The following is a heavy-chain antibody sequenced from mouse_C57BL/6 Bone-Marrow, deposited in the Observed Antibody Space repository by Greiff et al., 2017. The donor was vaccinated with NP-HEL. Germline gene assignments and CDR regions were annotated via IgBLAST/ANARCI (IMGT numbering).Heavy chain of an antibody. J-gene: IGHJ1*03. CDR1: GYTFTDYY. Sequence: QVQLKQSGAELVRPGASVKLSCKASGYTFTDYYINWVKQRPGQGLEWIARIYPGSGNTYYNEKFKGKATLTAEKSSSTAYMQLSSLTSEDSAVYFCATGFYYGSSYWYFDVWGTGTTVTVSS. CDR2: IYPGSGNT. V-gene: IGHV1-76*01. CDR3: ATGFYYGSSYWYFDV. D-gene: IGHD1-1*01.